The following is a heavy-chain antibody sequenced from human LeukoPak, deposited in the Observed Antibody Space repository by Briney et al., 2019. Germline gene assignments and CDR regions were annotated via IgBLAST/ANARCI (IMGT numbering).Heavy chain of an antibody. V-gene: IGHV3-33*01. J-gene: IGHJ2*01. CDR3: ARDFSGGYDILTGSDL. D-gene: IGHD3-9*01. CDR2: IWYDGSNK. Sequence: GRSLRLSCAASGFTFSSYGMHWVRQAPGKGLEWVAVIWYDGSNKYYADSVKGRFTISRDNSKNTLYLQMNSLRAEDTAVYYCARDFSGGYDILTGSDLWGRGTLVTVSS. CDR1: GFTFSSYG.